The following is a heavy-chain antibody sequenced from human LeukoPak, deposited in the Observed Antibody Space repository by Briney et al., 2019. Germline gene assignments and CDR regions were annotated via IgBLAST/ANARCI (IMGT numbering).Heavy chain of an antibody. Sequence: SETLSLTCTVSGGSISSYYCSWIRQPPGKGLEWIGYIYYSGSTNYNPSLKSRVTISVDTSKNQFSLKLSSVTAADTAVYYCARAAGKLRGYFDYWRQGTLVTVSS. CDR1: GGSISSYY. CDR3: ARAAGKLRGYFDY. D-gene: IGHD4-17*01. V-gene: IGHV4-59*01. CDR2: IYYSGST. J-gene: IGHJ4*02.